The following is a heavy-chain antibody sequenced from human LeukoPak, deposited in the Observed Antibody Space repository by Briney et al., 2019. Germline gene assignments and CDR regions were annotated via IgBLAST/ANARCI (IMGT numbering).Heavy chain of an antibody. CDR1: GYAFISYG. D-gene: IGHD3-10*01. V-gene: IGHV1-18*01. J-gene: IGHJ4*02. CDR3: TRDAYGSGKGYFDY. Sequence: ASVTVSCKASGYAFISYGFSWVRQDPGQGLEWMGWISAYDGNTKSIDKLQGRVTLTTDTSTNTAYLELRGLRSDDTAVYYCTRDAYGSGKGYFDYWGQGTLVTVSS. CDR2: ISAYDGNT.